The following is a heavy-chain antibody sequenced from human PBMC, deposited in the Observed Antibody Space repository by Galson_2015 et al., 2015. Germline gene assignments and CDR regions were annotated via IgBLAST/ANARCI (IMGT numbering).Heavy chain of an antibody. Sequence: SLRLSCAASGFTFSSYWMTWVRQAPGKGLEWVANIREDGSEKYYVDSVKGRFTISRDNAKNSLYLQMNGLRAEDTAVYYCATSSYYESSGFYVAFDIWGQGTMVTVSS. D-gene: IGHD3-22*01. CDR2: IREDGSEK. V-gene: IGHV3-7*01. CDR1: GFTFSSYW. J-gene: IGHJ3*02. CDR3: ATSSYYESSGFYVAFDI.